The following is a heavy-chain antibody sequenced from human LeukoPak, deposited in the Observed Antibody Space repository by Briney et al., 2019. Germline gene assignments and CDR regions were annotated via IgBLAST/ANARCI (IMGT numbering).Heavy chain of an antibody. CDR3: ARDQYDFWSGTVYGMDV. CDR2: IYTSGST. CDR1: GGSISSYY. Sequence: SETLSLTCTVSGGSISSYYWSWIRQPAGKGLEWIGRIYTSGSTNYNPSLKSRVTMSVDTSKNQFSLKLSSVTAADTAVYYCARDQYDFWSGTVYGMDVWGQGTTVTVSS. V-gene: IGHV4-4*07. J-gene: IGHJ6*02. D-gene: IGHD3-3*01.